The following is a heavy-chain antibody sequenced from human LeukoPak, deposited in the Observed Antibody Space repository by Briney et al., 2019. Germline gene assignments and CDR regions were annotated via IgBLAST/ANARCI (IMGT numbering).Heavy chain of an antibody. CDR2: ISTGSTTI. V-gene: IGHV3-48*01. CDR3: ARGFYTPDY. CDR1: GFTFSRYS. Sequence: GGSLRLSCAASGFTFSRYSVNWVRQAPGKGLEWVSYISTGSTTISYADSVKGRFTISRDNAKSSLYLEMNSLRAEDTAMYYCARGFYTPDYWGQGTLVTVSS. J-gene: IGHJ4*02.